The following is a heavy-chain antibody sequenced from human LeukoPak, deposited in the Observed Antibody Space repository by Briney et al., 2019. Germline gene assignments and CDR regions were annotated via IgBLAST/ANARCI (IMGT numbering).Heavy chain of an antibody. CDR2: MNGEGTTI. J-gene: IGHJ4*02. CDR1: GLTFRTTW. D-gene: IGHD1-7*01. V-gene: IGHV3-74*01. CDR3: ATARNFRFEY. Sequence: QPGGSLRLSCATSGLTFRTTWMHWVRQAPGKGLMWVPRMNGEGTTIDYADSVKGRFTVSRDYAKNTLFLQMNNLRTEDTALYFCATARNFRFEYWGQGSLVIVSA.